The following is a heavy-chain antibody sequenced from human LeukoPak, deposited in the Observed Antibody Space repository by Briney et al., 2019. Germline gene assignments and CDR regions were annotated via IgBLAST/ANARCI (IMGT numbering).Heavy chain of an antibody. CDR3: AKDSCSGGSCYSDY. D-gene: IGHD2-15*01. CDR2: ISSSTLKI. V-gene: IGHV3-23*01. Sequence: GGSLRLSCAASGFTFSKYAMTWVRQAPGKGLEWVSAISSSTLKIYYADSVKGRFTISRDNSKNTLYLQMNSVRAEDTAVYYCAKDSCSGGSCYSDYWGQGTLVTVSS. CDR1: GFTFSKYA. J-gene: IGHJ4*02.